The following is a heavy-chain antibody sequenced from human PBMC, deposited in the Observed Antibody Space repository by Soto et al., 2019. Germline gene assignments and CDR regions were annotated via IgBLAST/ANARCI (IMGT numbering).Heavy chain of an antibody. CDR1: GFPFRDHY. D-gene: IGHD4-17*01. J-gene: IGHJ6*02. V-gene: IGHV3-11*01. Sequence: PGGSLRLSCAASGFPFRDHYMSWIRQAPGKGLEWVAYISGTGSRKDHADSVKGRFTISRDNAKNSVYLQMNGLRVEDTAVYYCARVSTTVWGQGTTVTVS. CDR2: ISGTGSRK. CDR3: ARVSTTV.